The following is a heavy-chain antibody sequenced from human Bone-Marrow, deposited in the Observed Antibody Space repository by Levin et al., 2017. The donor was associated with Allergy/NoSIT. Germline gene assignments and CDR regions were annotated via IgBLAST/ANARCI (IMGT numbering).Heavy chain of an antibody. V-gene: IGHV1-69*13. CDR2: VIPFFGTA. CDR1: GDIFSSYA. J-gene: IGHJ6*03. D-gene: IGHD1-1*01. Sequence: GASVKVSCKASGDIFSSYAVSWVRQAPGQGLEWMGGVIPFFGTANYAQKFQGRVTITADESASTAYMEVSSLRSDDTAVYYCAKGRTGTAYYNMDVWGTGTTITVSS. CDR3: AKGRTGTAYYNMDV.